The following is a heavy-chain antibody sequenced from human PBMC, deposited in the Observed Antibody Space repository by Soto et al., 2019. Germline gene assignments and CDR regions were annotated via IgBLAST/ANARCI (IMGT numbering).Heavy chain of an antibody. Sequence: PGGSLRLSCAASGFTFSSYGMHWVRQAPGKGLEWVAAISYDGSNKYYADSVKGRFTISRDNSKNTLYLQMNSLRAEDTAVYYCAEDSYIAAAPPPHFDYWGQGTLVTVSS. CDR3: AEDSYIAAAPPPHFDY. CDR1: GFTFSSYG. CDR2: ISYDGSNK. D-gene: IGHD6-13*01. J-gene: IGHJ4*02. V-gene: IGHV3-30*18.